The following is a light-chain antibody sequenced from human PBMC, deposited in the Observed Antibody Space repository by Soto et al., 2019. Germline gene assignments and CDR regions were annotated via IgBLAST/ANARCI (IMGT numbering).Light chain of an antibody. J-gene: IGKJ4*01. CDR3: QKYNNAPLT. CDR1: QDVSHY. V-gene: IGKV1-27*01. Sequence: DSQMTQSPSSLSAFLGDRVTITCRSSQDVSHYLAWYQQKPGKVPKLLIYAASTLQSGVPSRFSGSGSGTDFNLTISSLQPEDVATYYCQKYNNAPLTFGGGTKVEIK. CDR2: AAS.